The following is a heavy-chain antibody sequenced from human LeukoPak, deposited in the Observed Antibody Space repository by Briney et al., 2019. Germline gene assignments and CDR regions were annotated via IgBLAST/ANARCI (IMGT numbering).Heavy chain of an antibody. J-gene: IGHJ4*02. CDR3: ARDLFSPSGSYTTIDY. Sequence: APVKVSCMASDYTFSRHGISWVRQAPGQGLEWMGWISAYNGNTNYAQKLQGRVTMTTDTSTSTAYMELRSLRSDDTAVYYCARDLFSPSGSYTTIDYWGQGTLVTVSS. CDR1: DYTFSRHG. V-gene: IGHV1-18*01. D-gene: IGHD1-26*01. CDR2: ISAYNGNT.